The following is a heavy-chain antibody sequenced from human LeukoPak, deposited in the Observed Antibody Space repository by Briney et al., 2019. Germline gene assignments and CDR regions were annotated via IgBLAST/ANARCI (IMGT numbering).Heavy chain of an antibody. D-gene: IGHD3-16*01. CDR1: GFTFSSYS. V-gene: IGHV3-48*01. Sequence: GGSLRLSCAASGFTFSSYSMNWVRQAPGKGLEWVSYISSSSTIYYADSVRGRFTISRDNAKNSLYLQMNSLRAEDTAVYYCARGREGGPDYFDYWGQGTLVTVSS. CDR3: ARGREGGPDYFDY. CDR2: ISSSSTI. J-gene: IGHJ4*02.